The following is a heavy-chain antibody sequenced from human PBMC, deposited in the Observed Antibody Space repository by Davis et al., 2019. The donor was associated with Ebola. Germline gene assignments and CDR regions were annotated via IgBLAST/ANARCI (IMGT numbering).Heavy chain of an antibody. J-gene: IGHJ4*02. CDR3: TRDYGGNSDY. D-gene: IGHD4-23*01. Sequence: GESLKLSCAASGFTFGDYAMSWVRQAPGKGLEWVGFIRSKGYGGTTEYAASVKGRFTMSRDDSKSIAYLQMNSLKTEDTAVYYCTRDYGGNSDYWGQGTLVTVSS. CDR2: IRSKGYGGTT. CDR1: GFTFGDYA. V-gene: IGHV3-49*04.